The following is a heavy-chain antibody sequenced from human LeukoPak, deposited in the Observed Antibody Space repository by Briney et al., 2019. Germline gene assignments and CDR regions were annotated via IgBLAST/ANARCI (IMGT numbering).Heavy chain of an antibody. CDR2: ISESGDNS. J-gene: IGHJ4*02. CDR1: GFTFSSQA. V-gene: IGHV3-23*01. CDR3: AKDPEF. D-gene: IGHD3-10*01. Sequence: GGSLRLSCVVSGFTFSSQAMSWVRHIPGKRLEWISGISESGDNSFSIDSVKGRFTISRDNSKNTLFLQMDNLRVEDTAVYYCAKDPEFWGQGTLVSVSS.